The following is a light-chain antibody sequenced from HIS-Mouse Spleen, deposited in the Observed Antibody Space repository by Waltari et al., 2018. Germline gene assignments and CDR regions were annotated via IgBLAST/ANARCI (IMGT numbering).Light chain of an antibody. CDR3: QQYYSTPYT. Sequence: DIVMTQSPDSLAVSLGERATINCKSSQSVLYSSNNKNYLAWYQQKPGQPPKLLIYWASTRESGVTDRLSGSGSGTDFTLTISSLQAEDVAVYYCQQYYSTPYTFGQGTKLEIK. V-gene: IGKV4-1*01. CDR2: WAS. J-gene: IGKJ2*01. CDR1: QSVLYSSNNKNY.